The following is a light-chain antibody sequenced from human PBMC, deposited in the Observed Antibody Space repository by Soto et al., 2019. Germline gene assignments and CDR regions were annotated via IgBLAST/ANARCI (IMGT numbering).Light chain of an antibody. V-gene: IGKV3-15*01. CDR2: GAS. CDR1: QSVTNN. J-gene: IGKJ5*01. CDR3: QQYNNWPPIT. Sequence: PGERAPLSCRASQSVTNNFLAWYQQKPGQAPRLLIYGASTRATGIPARFSGSGSGTEFTLTISSLQSEDFAVYYCQQYNNWPPITFGQGTRLEIK.